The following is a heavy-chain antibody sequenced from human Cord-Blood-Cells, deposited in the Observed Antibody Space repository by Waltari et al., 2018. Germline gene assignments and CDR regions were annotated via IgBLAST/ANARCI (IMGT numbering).Heavy chain of an antibody. CDR2: INHSGST. Sequence: QVQLQQWGAGLLKPSETLSLTCAVYGGSFSGSYWSWIRQPPGKGLAWIGEINHSGSTNYNPSLKSRVTISVDTSKNQFSLKLSSVTAADTAVYYCARGTGYCSSTSCYYYYYGMDVWGQGTTVTVSS. CDR3: ARGTGYCSSTSCYYYYYGMDV. D-gene: IGHD2-2*01. V-gene: IGHV4-34*01. J-gene: IGHJ6*02. CDR1: GGSFSGSY.